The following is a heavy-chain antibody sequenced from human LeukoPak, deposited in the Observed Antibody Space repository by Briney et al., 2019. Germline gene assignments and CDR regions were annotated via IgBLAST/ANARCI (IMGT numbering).Heavy chain of an antibody. CDR3: ARARLPGADYYYMDV. CDR2: IYSGGST. Sequence: GGSLRPSCAASGFTVSSNYMSWVRQAPGKGLEWVSVIYSGGSTYYADSVKGRFTISRDNSKNTLYLQMNSLRAEDTAVYYCARARLPGADYYYMDVWGKGTTVTVSS. J-gene: IGHJ6*03. CDR1: GFTVSSNY. V-gene: IGHV3-53*01. D-gene: IGHD2-21*01.